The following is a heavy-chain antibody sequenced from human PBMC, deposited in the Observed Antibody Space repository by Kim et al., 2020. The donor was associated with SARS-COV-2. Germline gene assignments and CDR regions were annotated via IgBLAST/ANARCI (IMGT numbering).Heavy chain of an antibody. CDR1: GFTFSSYA. J-gene: IGHJ4*02. D-gene: IGHD5-18*01. CDR3: ARGIQLWTLDY. Sequence: GGSLRLSCAASGFTFSSYAMHWVRQAPGKGLEWVAVISYDGSNKYYADSVKGRFTISRDNSKNTLYLQMNSLRAEDTAVYYCARGIQLWTLDYWGQGTLVTVSS. V-gene: IGHV3-30*04. CDR2: ISYDGSNK.